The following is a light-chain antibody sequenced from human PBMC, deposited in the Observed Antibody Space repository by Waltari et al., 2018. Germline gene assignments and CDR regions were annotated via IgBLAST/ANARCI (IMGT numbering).Light chain of an antibody. CDR2: DVF. CDR1: QSVYSN. Sequence: EIVLTQSPATLSLSPGDRATLSCRASQSVYSNLGWYQQKHGQAPRLLIYDVFNRATGIPARFSGSGSGTDFTLTISSLEPEDFAVYYCQQRRSWPLTFGGGTKVEIK. J-gene: IGKJ4*01. CDR3: QQRRSWPLT. V-gene: IGKV3-11*01.